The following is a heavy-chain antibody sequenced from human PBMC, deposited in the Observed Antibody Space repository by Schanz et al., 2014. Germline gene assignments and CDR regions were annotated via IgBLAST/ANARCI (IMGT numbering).Heavy chain of an antibody. CDR2: IVPIAGIT. Sequence: QILLVQPGPEVKKPGASVKVSCKASGGTFSSDTFSWVRQAPGQGLEWMGRIVPIAGITNYAQRFQGRVTITADKSSDTAYMELSSLRYEDTALYYCARGTMPGTFDIWGQGTMVTVSS. V-gene: IGHV1-69*02. CDR3: ARGTMPGTFDI. CDR1: GGTFSSDT. D-gene: IGHD2-2*01. J-gene: IGHJ3*02.